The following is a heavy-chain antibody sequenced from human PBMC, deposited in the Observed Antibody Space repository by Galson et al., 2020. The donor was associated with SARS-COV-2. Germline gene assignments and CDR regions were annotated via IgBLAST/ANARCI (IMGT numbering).Heavy chain of an antibody. CDR3: ARDGRTYDYVWGSYRPPSFDY. Sequence: GESLKISCAASGFMFSDYYMSWIRQAPGKGLEWLSYISSGGGTIYYADSVKGRFTISRDNAKNSLYLQMNSLRAEDTAVYYCARDGRTYDYVWGSYRPPSFDYWGQGTLVTVSS. D-gene: IGHD3-16*02. V-gene: IGHV3-11*01. CDR1: GFMFSDYY. CDR2: ISSGGGTI. J-gene: IGHJ4*02.